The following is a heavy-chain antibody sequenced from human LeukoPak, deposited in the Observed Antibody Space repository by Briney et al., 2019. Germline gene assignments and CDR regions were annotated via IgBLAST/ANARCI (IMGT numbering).Heavy chain of an antibody. J-gene: IGHJ4*02. V-gene: IGHV4-34*01. Sequence: SETLSLTCAVYGGSFSGYYWSWIRQPPGKGLEWIGEINHSGSTNYNPSLKSRVTISVNTSKNQFSLKLSSVTAADTAVYYCARGKVRIYYDSSGYYSPFDYWGQGTLVTVSS. CDR2: INHSGST. D-gene: IGHD3-22*01. CDR3: ARGKVRIYYDSSGYYSPFDY. CDR1: GGSFSGYY.